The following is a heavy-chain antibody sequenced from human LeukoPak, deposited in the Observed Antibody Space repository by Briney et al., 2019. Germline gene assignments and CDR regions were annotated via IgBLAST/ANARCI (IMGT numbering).Heavy chain of an antibody. CDR2: IYPGDSNT. V-gene: IGHV5-51*01. Sequence: GASLEISCKGSGYSFTSYWIGWVRQMPGKGLEWMGIIYPGDSNTRYSPSFQGQVTISADKSINTAYLQWRSLKASDTAMYYCARVMAVASTRPFDYWGQGTLVTVSS. J-gene: IGHJ4*02. CDR3: ARVMAVASTRPFDY. D-gene: IGHD6-19*01. CDR1: GYSFTSYW.